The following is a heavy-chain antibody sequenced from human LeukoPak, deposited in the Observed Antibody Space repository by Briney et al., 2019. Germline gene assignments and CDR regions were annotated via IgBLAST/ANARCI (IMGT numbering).Heavy chain of an antibody. Sequence: PGGSLRLSCAASGFTFTDYYMSWIRQAPGKGLEWVSYISTGASTISYADSAKGRFTISRDNAKNSLFLQMSSLRAEDTAVYYCAKDWTGTKPFDLWGRGTRVTVSS. V-gene: IGHV3-11*01. D-gene: IGHD3/OR15-3a*01. CDR3: AKDWTGTKPFDL. CDR2: ISTGASTI. J-gene: IGHJ2*01. CDR1: GFTFTDYY.